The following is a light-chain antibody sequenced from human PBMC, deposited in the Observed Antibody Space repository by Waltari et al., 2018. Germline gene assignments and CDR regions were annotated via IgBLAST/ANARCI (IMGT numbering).Light chain of an antibody. J-gene: IGLJ3*02. CDR3: QALGTGAWV. CDR1: ILGNTY. CDR2: QDT. Sequence: SYELTQPPQVSLSPGQTASITCSGDILGNTYASLYQQKPGQSPLLVIYQDTNRPSGIPERFSGSKSGNAATLTISGTQAMDEADYYCQALGTGAWVFGGGTKLTVL. V-gene: IGLV3-1*01.